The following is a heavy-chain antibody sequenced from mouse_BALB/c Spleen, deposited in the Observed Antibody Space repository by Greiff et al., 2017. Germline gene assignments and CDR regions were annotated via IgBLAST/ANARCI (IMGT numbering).Heavy chain of an antibody. J-gene: IGHJ3*01. D-gene: IGHD2-4*01. Sequence: EVQLVESGGGLVQPGGSLKLSCAASGFTFSSYTMSWVRQTPEKRLEWVAYISNGGGSTYYPDTVKGRFTISRDNAKNTLYLQMSSLKSEDTAMYYCARQRDYGSWFAYWGQGTLVTVSA. V-gene: IGHV5-12-2*01. CDR3: ARQRDYGSWFAY. CDR1: GFTFSSYT. CDR2: ISNGGGST.